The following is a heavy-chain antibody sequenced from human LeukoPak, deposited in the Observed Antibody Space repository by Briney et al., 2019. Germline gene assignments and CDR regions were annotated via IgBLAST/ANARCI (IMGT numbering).Heavy chain of an antibody. V-gene: IGHV3-15*01. CDR3: TTTEYYYGSGTDY. Sequence: GGSLRLSCAASGFTFSNAWMSWVRQAPGKGLEWVGRIKSKTDGGTTDYAAPVKGRFTISRDDSKTTLYLQMNSLKTEDTAVYYCTTTEYYYGSGTDYWGQGTLVTVSS. J-gene: IGHJ4*02. D-gene: IGHD3-10*01. CDR1: GFTFSNAW. CDR2: IKSKTDGGTT.